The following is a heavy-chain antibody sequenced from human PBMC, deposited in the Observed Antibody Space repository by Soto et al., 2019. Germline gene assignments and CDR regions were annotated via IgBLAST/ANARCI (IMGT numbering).Heavy chain of an antibody. J-gene: IGHJ4*02. CDR3: ARKTSSSSD. D-gene: IGHD6-6*01. CDR2: IYYSGST. Sequence: SETLSLTCTVSGGSISGYYWSWIRQPQGKGLEWIGYIYYSGSTNYNPSLKSRVTISVDTSKNQFSLKLTSVTAADTAVYYRARKTSSSSDWGQGTLVTVS. CDR1: GGSISGYY. V-gene: IGHV4-59*01.